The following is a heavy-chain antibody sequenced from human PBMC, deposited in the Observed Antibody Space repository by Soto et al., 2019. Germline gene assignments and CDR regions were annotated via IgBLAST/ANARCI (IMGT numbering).Heavy chain of an antibody. Sequence: EVQLVESGGGLVKPGVSLRLSCAASGFTFSSYSMNWVRQAPGKGLEWVSSISSSSSYIYYADSVKGRFTISRDNAKNSVCLQMTSLRAEDTAVYYCARARHSSSVGYGMDVWGQGTTVTVSS. V-gene: IGHV3-21*01. CDR2: ISSSSSYI. D-gene: IGHD6-19*01. J-gene: IGHJ6*02. CDR1: GFTFSSYS. CDR3: ARARHSSSVGYGMDV.